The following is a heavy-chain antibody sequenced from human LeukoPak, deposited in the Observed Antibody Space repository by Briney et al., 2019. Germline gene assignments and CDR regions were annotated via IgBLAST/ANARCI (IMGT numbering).Heavy chain of an antibody. CDR1: GFTFSSYS. V-gene: IGHV3-21*01. CDR3: ARDSGALWFGELSRWFDP. Sequence: GGSLRLSCAASGFTFSSYSMNWVRQAPGKGLEWVSSISSSRSYIYYADSVKGRFTISRDNAKNSLYLQMNSLRAEDTAVYYCARDSGALWFGELSRWFDPWGQGPLDTVSP. CDR2: ISSSRSYI. D-gene: IGHD3-10*01. J-gene: IGHJ5*02.